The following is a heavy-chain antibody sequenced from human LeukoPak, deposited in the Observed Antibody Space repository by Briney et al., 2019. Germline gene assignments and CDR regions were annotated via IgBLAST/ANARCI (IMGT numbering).Heavy chain of an antibody. CDR1: GGSISSYY. J-gene: IGHJ3*02. Sequence: SETLSLTCTVPGGSISSYYWSWIRQPPGKGLEWIGYIYYSGSTNYNPSLKSRVTISVDTSKNQFSLKLSSVTAADTAVYYCARVYSSSWNDAFDIWGQGTMVTVSS. V-gene: IGHV4-59*01. CDR3: ARVYSSSWNDAFDI. D-gene: IGHD6-13*01. CDR2: IYYSGST.